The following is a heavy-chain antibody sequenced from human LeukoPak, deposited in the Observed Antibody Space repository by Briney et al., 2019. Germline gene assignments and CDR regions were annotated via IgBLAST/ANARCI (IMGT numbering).Heavy chain of an antibody. Sequence: SETVSLTCAVYGGSFSGYYWSWVRQPPGKGLEWIGEINHSGSTNYNPSLKSRVTISVDTSKNQFSLKLSSVTAADTAVYYCARRRLLLWFGEGYYFDYWGQGTLVTVSS. CDR1: GGSFSGYY. CDR2: INHSGST. V-gene: IGHV4-34*01. J-gene: IGHJ4*02. CDR3: ARRRLLLWFGEGYYFDY. D-gene: IGHD3-10*01.